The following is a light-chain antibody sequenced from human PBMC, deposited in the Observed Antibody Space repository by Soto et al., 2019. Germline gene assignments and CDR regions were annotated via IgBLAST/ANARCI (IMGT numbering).Light chain of an antibody. J-gene: IGKJ4*01. CDR3: QQYNNWPLL. V-gene: IGKV3-15*01. Sequence: EIVMTQSPATLSVSPGERATLSCSASQSVSSNLAWYQQKPGQAPRLLLYGASTRATGIPARVSGSGSGTEFTLTISCLQSADFAVYYCQQYNNWPLLFGGGTKVEIK. CDR1: QSVSSN. CDR2: GAS.